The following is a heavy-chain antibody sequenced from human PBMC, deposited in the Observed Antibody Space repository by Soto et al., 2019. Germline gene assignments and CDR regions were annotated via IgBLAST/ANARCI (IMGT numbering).Heavy chain of an antibody. D-gene: IGHD3-9*01. Sequence: QVQMQESGPGLVKPSQTLSLTCTVSGDSLSSGGHYWSWIRQHPGKGLEWIGHIYDSVNTYYSPSLRSRVTISADMSKNQFSLNLRSVTAADTAVYYCARVDHRGYFAILTHYWGQGTLVTVSS. CDR3: ARVDHRGYFAILTHY. V-gene: IGHV4-31*03. CDR2: IYDSVNT. J-gene: IGHJ4*02. CDR1: GDSLSSGGHY.